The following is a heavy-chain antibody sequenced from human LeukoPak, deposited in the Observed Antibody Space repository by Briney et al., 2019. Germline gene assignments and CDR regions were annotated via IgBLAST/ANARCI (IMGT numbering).Heavy chain of an antibody. CDR1: GGSVSSGGYY. CDR2: IYYSGST. J-gene: IGHJ4*02. D-gene: IGHD2-21*02. Sequence: SETLSLTCTVSGGSVSSGGYYWSWIRQHPGEGLEWIGYIYYSGSTYYNPSPKSRVTISVDTSKNQFSLKLNSVTAADTAIYFCARSGDYSGAYWGQGSLVTVSS. V-gene: IGHV4-61*08. CDR3: ARSGDYSGAY.